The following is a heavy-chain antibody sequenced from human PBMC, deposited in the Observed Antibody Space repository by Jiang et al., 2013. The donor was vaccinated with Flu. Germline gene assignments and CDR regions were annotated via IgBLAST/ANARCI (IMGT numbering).Heavy chain of an antibody. Sequence: EVKKPGSSVKVSCKASGGTFSNHAVSWVRQAPGQGLEWMGGLIPMFGTTNYAQKFQGRVRITADESRSTVYMEVSRLRSEDTAVYFCGRFGKISGPSIVVVTGVPGSVTLKPYGVDVWGQGTTVTVSS. CDR3: GRFGKISGPSIVVVTGVPGSVTLKPYGVDV. CDR2: LIPMFGTT. CDR1: GGTFSNHA. V-gene: IGHV1-69*01. J-gene: IGHJ6*02. D-gene: IGHD2-21*02.